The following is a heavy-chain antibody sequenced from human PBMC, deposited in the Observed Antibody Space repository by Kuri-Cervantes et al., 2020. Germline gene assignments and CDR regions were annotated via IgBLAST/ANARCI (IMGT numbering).Heavy chain of an antibody. J-gene: IGHJ6*02. D-gene: IGHD3-22*01. CDR2: ISSSSSTI. CDR1: GFTFSSYS. CDR3: ARDGSSSGYSRYGMDV. V-gene: IGHV3-48*02. Sequence: GESLKISCAASGFTFSSYSMNWVRQAPGKGLEWVSYISSSSSTIYYADSVKGRFTISRDNAKNSLYLQMNSLRDEDTAVYYCARDGSSSGYSRYGMDVWGQGTTVAVSS.